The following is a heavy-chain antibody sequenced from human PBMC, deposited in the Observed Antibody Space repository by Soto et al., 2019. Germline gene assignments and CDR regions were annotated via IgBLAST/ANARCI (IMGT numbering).Heavy chain of an antibody. J-gene: IGHJ4*02. Sequence: EVQLVQSGAEVKKPGESLKISCQGSGYSFTTYWIAWVRQMPGEGLEWMGVIYPGDSDTKYSPSFQGQVTISADKSISTAYLQWSSLKASDTAMYYCARPSYCSGGSCFGDYFDYWGQGTLVTVSS. CDR3: ARPSYCSGGSCFGDYFDY. CDR1: GYSFTTYW. D-gene: IGHD2-15*01. CDR2: IYPGDSDT. V-gene: IGHV5-51*03.